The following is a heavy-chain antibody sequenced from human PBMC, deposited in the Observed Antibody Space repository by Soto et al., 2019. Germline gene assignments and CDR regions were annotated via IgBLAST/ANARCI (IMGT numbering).Heavy chain of an antibody. CDR1: GLTFVNYA. D-gene: IGHD3-3*01. V-gene: IGHV3-9*01. J-gene: IGHJ4*02. Sequence: EVQLVGSGGGLVQPGRSLGLSFEAFGLTFVNYAMPWVRQHQGMGLEWVSGISWNSGRIGYADSVKGRFTISRDNAKSSLYLQMNSLRAEDPALYYCAIAGFWSGYYSLVDYWGQGTLVTVSS. CDR3: AIAGFWSGYYSLVDY. CDR2: ISWNSGRI.